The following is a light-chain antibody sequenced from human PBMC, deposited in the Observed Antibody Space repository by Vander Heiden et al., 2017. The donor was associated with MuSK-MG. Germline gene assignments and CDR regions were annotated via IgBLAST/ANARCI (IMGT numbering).Light chain of an antibody. Sequence: DIQMTQSPSSLSASVGDRVTITCRASQSISSYLNWYQQKPGKAPKLLIYAASSLQSGVPSRFSGSGSGTDFTLTISSLQPEDFATYYCQLCYRNPPYTFGQGTKLEIK. J-gene: IGKJ2*01. CDR1: QSISSY. V-gene: IGKV1-39*01. CDR2: AAS. CDR3: QLCYRNPPYT.